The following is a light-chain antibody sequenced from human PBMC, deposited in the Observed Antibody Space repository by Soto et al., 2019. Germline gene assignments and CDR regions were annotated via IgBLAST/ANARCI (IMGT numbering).Light chain of an antibody. J-gene: IGKJ2*02. CDR3: QQYNSWWT. V-gene: IGKV1-5*03. CDR1: QSIRSW. Sequence: DIQMTQSPSTLSASVGDRVTITCRASQSIRSWLAWYQQKPGKAPKLLIYKASSLESGVPSRFSGSGSGTEFTLTISRLQPDYFATYYCQQYNSWWTFGQGTKLEIK. CDR2: KAS.